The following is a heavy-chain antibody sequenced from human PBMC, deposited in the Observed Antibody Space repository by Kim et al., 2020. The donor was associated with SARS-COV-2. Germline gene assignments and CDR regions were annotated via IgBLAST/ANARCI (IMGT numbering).Heavy chain of an antibody. Sequence: TYSQKFQGRVTSTRDTSASTAYMELSSLRSEDTAVYYCAREIGYSSSWVYWGQGTLVTVSS. V-gene: IGHV1-3*01. CDR3: AREIGYSSSWVY. D-gene: IGHD6-13*01. J-gene: IGHJ4*02.